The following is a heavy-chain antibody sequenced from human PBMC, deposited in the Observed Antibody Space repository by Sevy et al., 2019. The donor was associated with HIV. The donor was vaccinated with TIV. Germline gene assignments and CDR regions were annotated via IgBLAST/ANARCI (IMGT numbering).Heavy chain of an antibody. CDR3: AKNRGYDPHFDY. D-gene: IGHD5-12*01. CDR2: ISGSGGTT. J-gene: IGHJ4*02. CDR1: GFTFSSYA. V-gene: IGHV3-23*01. Sequence: GGSLRLSCAASGFTFSSYAMSWVRHASGKGLEWVSAISGSGGTTYYADSVKGRFTISRDKSKSTLFLQMNNLRAEDTAIYYCAKNRGYDPHFDYWGQGTLVTVSS.